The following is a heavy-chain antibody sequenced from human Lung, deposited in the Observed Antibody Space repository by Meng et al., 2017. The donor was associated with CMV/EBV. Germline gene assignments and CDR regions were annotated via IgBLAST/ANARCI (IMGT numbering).Heavy chain of an antibody. V-gene: IGHV3-30*03. J-gene: IGHJ3*02. CDR1: EFTFSSHG. D-gene: IGHD6-19*01. CDR3: AIDDRWQWLADDAFDI. CDR2: ISYAGSHE. Sequence: GESMKISCAAAEFTFSSHGMHWVRQAPGKGLGWVAVISYAGSHEYYVDSVKGRFTISSDNSKNTLYLQMNSLRTEDTGVYYCAIDDRWQWLADDAFDIWCQGTMVXV.